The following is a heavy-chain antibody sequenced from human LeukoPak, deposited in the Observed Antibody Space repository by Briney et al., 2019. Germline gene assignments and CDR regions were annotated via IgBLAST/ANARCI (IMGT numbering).Heavy chain of an antibody. CDR1: GGSISSYY. D-gene: IGHD6-19*01. Sequence: TSQTLSLTCTVSGGSISSYYWSWIRQPPGKGLEWIGYIYYSGSTNYNPSLKSRVTISVDTSKNQFSLKLSSVTAADTAVYYCAGSKAVAGTGYFDYWGQGTLVTVSS. V-gene: IGHV4-59*08. CDR3: AGSKAVAGTGYFDY. CDR2: IYYSGST. J-gene: IGHJ4*02.